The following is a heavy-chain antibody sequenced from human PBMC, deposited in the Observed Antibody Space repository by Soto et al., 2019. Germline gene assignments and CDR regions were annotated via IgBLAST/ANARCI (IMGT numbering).Heavy chain of an antibody. Sequence: QVQLVQSGDEVKKPGASVKVSCKASCYTFTSYGISWVRQAPGQGLELMGWISAYNGNTNYAQKLQGRVTMTTDTSTSKAYMELRSLRSDDTAVYYWARENIVVVPAATTHFDYWGQVTLVTVSS. CDR3: ARENIVVVPAATTHFDY. D-gene: IGHD2-2*01. CDR2: ISAYNGNT. CDR1: CYTFTSYG. V-gene: IGHV1-18*01. J-gene: IGHJ4*02.